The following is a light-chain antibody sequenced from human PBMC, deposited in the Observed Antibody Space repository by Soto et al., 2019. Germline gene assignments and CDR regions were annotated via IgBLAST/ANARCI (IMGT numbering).Light chain of an antibody. CDR3: QQYGSSPQWT. J-gene: IGKJ1*01. Sequence: ENVFTQSPGTPSLSPGGRATPSLQARQSVSSSYLAWYQQKPGQAHRLLIYGASGRATGIPDRFSGSGSGTDFTLTISRLEPEDFAVYYCQQYGSSPQWTFGQGTKVDI. CDR1: QSVSSSY. V-gene: IGKV3-20*01. CDR2: GAS.